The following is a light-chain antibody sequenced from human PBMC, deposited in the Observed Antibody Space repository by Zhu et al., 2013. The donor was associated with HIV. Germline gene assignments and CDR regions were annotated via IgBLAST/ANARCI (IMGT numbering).Light chain of an antibody. J-gene: IGKJ1*01. Sequence: DIQMTQSPSSLSASVGDRVTFTCQASQDITNYLNWYQQKPGKAPKLLIYKASNLESGVPSRFSGSASGTDYILTINNLQPDDFASYYCQQYQTFPWLFGQGTKVEIK. CDR3: QQYQTFPWL. CDR1: QDITNY. V-gene: IGKV1-33*01. CDR2: KAS.